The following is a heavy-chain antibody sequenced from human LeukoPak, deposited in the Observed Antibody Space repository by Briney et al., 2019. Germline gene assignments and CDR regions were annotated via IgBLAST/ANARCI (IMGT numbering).Heavy chain of an antibody. CDR2: ISSSSSTI. CDR3: ARQQGVY. J-gene: IGHJ4*02. CDR1: GFTLSRYS. D-gene: IGHD1/OR15-1a*01. V-gene: IGHV3-48*02. Sequence: GGSLRLSCAASGFTLSRYSMNGPRQAPGEGLEWVSYISSSSSTIYYADSVRGRFTISRDNAKNSLYLQMNSLRDEDTAVYYCARQQGVYWGEGTLVTVSP.